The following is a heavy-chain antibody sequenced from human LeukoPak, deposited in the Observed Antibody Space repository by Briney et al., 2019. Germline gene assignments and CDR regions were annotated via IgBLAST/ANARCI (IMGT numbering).Heavy chain of an antibody. CDR2: ISYDGSNK. Sequence: PGGSLRLSCAASGFTFSSYGMQWVRQAPGKGLEWVAIISYDGSNKYYADSVKGRFTISRYNSKNTLYLQMDRLRAEDTAVYYCGERSDSGMAGWGQGTLVTVSS. CDR3: GERSDSGMAG. CDR1: GFTFSSYG. V-gene: IGHV3-30*18. D-gene: IGHD5-18*01. J-gene: IGHJ4*02.